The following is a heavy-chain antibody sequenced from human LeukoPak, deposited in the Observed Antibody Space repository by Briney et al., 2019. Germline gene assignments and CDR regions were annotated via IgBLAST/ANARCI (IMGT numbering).Heavy chain of an antibody. V-gene: IGHV4-59*08. CDR2: IYYSGST. J-gene: IGHJ5*02. Sequence: SETLSLTCAVYGGSFSGYYWSWIRQPPGKGLEWIGYIYYSGSTNYNPSLKGRVTISVDTSKNQFSLKLSSVTAADTAVYYCARHAPSGEYNWFDPWGQGTLVTVSS. CDR3: ARHAPSGEYNWFDP. CDR1: GGSFSGYY. D-gene: IGHD6-25*01.